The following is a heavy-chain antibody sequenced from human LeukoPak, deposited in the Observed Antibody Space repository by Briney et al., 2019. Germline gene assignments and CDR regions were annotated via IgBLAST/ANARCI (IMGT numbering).Heavy chain of an antibody. CDR1: GDSVSTNIGA. D-gene: IGHD1-1*01. CDR2: TYYRSKWFN. J-gene: IGHJ3*02. CDR3: ARSFTTSAGAFDI. V-gene: IGHV6-1*01. Sequence: SQTLSLTCAISGDSVSTNIGAWHWIRQSPSRGLEWLGRTYYRSKWFNDHALSVKSRVSINPDTSKNQFSLQLNSVTPEDTAVYYCARSFTTSAGAFDIWGQGTMVTVSS.